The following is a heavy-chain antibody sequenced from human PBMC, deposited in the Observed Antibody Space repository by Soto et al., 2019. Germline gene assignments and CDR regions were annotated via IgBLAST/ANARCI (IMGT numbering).Heavy chain of an antibody. CDR2: TYHRGST. CDR3: ARALAAADHLFDP. D-gene: IGHD6-13*01. CDR1: GCSISSRYY. J-gene: IGHJ5*02. V-gene: IGHV4-38-2*01. Sequence: SETLSRPCAVSGCSISSRYYWSRIRQPPGKGLEWIGSTYHRGSTYYNPSLKSRVTISVDTSKNQFSLKLSSVTAADTAVYYCARALAAADHLFDPWGHGTLVTVSS.